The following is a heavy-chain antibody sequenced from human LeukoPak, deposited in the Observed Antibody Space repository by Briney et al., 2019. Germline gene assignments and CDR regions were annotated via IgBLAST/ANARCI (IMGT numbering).Heavy chain of an antibody. Sequence: SETLSLTCTVSGGSISSGSYYWSWIRQPAGKGLEWIGRIYTSGSTNYNPSLKSRVTISVDTSKNQFSLKLSSVTAADTAVYYCARVSLLGANGEDIVARAGGSFFDYWGQGTLVTVSS. D-gene: IGHD5-12*01. J-gene: IGHJ4*02. CDR2: IYTSGST. V-gene: IGHV4-61*02. CDR1: GGSISSGSYY. CDR3: ARVSLLGANGEDIVARAGGSFFDY.